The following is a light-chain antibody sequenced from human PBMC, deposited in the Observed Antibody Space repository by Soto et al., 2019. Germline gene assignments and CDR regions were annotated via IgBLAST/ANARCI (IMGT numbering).Light chain of an antibody. CDR2: AAS. CDR3: QQLNSYPLT. V-gene: IGKV1-9*01. CDR1: QGISSY. Sequence: IQLIQSPSSLSASVGDRVTITCRASQGISSYLAWYQQRPGKAPKLLIYAASTLQSGVPSRFSGSGSGTDFTLTISSLQPEDFATYYCQQLNSYPLTFGGGTKVETK. J-gene: IGKJ4*01.